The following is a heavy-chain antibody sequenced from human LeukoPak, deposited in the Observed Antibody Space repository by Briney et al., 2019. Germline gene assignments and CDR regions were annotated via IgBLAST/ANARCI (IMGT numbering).Heavy chain of an antibody. CDR1: GYNFTSYW. V-gene: IGHV5-51*01. J-gene: IGHJ4*02. D-gene: IGHD3-22*01. CDR3: ARNYYDTSGYYCFDY. CDR2: IYPGDSET. Sequence: GESLKISCKGSGYNFTSYWIGWVRQMPGKGLEWMGIIYPGDSETRYNPSLQGQVTISADKSISTAYLQWSSLKASDTAMYYCARNYYDTSGYYCFDYWGQGTLVTVSS.